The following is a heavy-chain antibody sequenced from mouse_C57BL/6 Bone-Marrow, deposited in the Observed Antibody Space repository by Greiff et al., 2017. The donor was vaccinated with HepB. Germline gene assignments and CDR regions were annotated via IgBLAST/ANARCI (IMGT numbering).Heavy chain of an antibody. CDR1: GYTFTSYW. CDR2: IDPNSGGT. Sequence: QVQLQQPGAELVKPGASVKLSCKASGYTFTSYWMHWVKQRPGRGLEWIGRIDPNSGGTKYNEKFKSKATLTVDKPSSTAYMQLSSLTSEDPAVYYCARTGKGYAMDYWGQGTSVTVSS. D-gene: IGHD4-1*01. CDR3: ARTGKGYAMDY. J-gene: IGHJ4*01. V-gene: IGHV1-72*01.